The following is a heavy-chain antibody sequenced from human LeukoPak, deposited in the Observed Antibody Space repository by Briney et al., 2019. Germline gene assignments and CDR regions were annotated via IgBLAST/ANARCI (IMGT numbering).Heavy chain of an antibody. V-gene: IGHV3-30*04. D-gene: IGHD3-22*01. Sequence: PGGSLRLSCAASGFTFSSYAMHWVRQAPGKGLEWVAVISYDGSNKYYADSVKGRFTISRDNSKNTLYLQMNSLRAEDTAVYYCARDYYDSSGYPYYFDYWGQGTLVTVSS. CDR3: ARDYYDSSGYPYYFDY. J-gene: IGHJ4*02. CDR2: ISYDGSNK. CDR1: GFTFSSYA.